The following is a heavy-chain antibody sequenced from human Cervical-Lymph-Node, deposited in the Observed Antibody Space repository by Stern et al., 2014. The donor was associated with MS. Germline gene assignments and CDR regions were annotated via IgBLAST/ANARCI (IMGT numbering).Heavy chain of an antibody. D-gene: IGHD3-3*01. V-gene: IGHV1-18*01. CDR1: GYTFTSYG. Sequence: VQLVESGAEVKKPGASVKVSCKASGYTFTSYGISWVRQAPGQGLEWMGWISAYNVNTNYAQKLQGRVTMTTDTSTSTAYMELRSLRSDDTAVYYCARDYYDFWSGSVYYFDYWGQGTLVTVSS. CDR2: ISAYNVNT. J-gene: IGHJ4*02. CDR3: ARDYYDFWSGSVYYFDY.